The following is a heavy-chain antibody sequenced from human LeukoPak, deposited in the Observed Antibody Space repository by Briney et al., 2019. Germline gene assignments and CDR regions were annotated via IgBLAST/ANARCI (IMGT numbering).Heavy chain of an antibody. Sequence: PGGSLRLSCAASGFTFSSYAMHWVRQAPGKGLEWVAAISQDGSNKYSADSVKGRFTIYRDNSKNTLYLQMNSLRADDTAVYYCAGLDAAMPDAFDIWGKGTTVTVSS. J-gene: IGHJ3*02. CDR3: AGLDAAMPDAFDI. D-gene: IGHD5-18*01. CDR1: GFTFSSYA. V-gene: IGHV3-30*04. CDR2: ISQDGSNK.